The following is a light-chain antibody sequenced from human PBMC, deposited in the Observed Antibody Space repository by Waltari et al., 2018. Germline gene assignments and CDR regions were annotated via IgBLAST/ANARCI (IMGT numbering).Light chain of an antibody. CDR2: GNR. V-gene: IGLV1-40*01. Sequence: QSVLTQPPSVSGAPGQRVTISCTGSSSNIGAGYDVHWYQQLPGTAPKLLIYGNRDRPPGVPDRVSGSKSGTSASLAITGLQAEEEADYYCQSYDSSLSRVFGGGTKLTVL. J-gene: IGLJ3*02. CDR1: SSNIGAGYD. CDR3: QSYDSSLSRV.